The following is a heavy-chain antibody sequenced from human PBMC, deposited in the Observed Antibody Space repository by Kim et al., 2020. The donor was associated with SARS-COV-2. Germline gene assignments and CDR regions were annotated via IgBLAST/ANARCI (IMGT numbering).Heavy chain of an antibody. D-gene: IGHD3-3*01. V-gene: IGHV3-30-3*01. CDR3: ARDSSITIFGVVITHYY. CDR2: ISYDGSNK. J-gene: IGHJ6*01. Sequence: GGSLRLSCAASGFTFSSYAMHWVRQAPGKGLEWVAVISYDGSNKYYADSVKGRFTISRDNSKNTLYLQMNSLRAEDTAVYYCARDSSITIFGVVITHYY. CDR1: GFTFSSYA.